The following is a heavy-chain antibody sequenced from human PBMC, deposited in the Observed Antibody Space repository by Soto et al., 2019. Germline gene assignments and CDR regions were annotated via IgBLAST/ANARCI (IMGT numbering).Heavy chain of an antibody. J-gene: IGHJ4*02. D-gene: IGHD6-13*01. Sequence: GGSLRLSCEASGFTFSGFDIHWVRQPTGKGLEWVSSIGTAGDTYYAVSVKGRFTISRDNAKNSLSLQMNSLRAGDMAVYFCAKSQEIGTHFFDSWGQGTQVTVSS. CDR2: IGTAGDT. CDR3: AKSQEIGTHFFDS. CDR1: GFTFSGFD. V-gene: IGHV3-13*01.